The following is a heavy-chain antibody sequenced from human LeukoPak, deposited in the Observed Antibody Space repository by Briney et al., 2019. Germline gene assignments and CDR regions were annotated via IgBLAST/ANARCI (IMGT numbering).Heavy chain of an antibody. CDR2: ISESSVYI. D-gene: IGHD3-22*01. V-gene: IGHV3-21*01. Sequence: GGSLRLSCAGSGFTFSSYIMNWVRHAPGKGLEWVSSISESSVYINYADSVKGRFTISRDNTKYSLYLQMTSLRAEDTAVYYCARSYYDSSGYPHSDLDYWGQGTLVTVSS. CDR1: GFTFSSYI. J-gene: IGHJ4*02. CDR3: ARSYYDSSGYPHSDLDY.